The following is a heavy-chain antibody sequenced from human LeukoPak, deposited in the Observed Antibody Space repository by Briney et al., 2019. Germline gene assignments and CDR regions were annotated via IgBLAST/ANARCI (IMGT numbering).Heavy chain of an antibody. CDR1: GGSISSYY. J-gene: IGHJ4*02. CDR3: AGESSDS. V-gene: IGHV4-4*07. Sequence: PSETLSLACTVSGGSISSYYWSWIRQPAGKGLEGIGRIYTSGSTNYNPSLKSRVTISVDTSKNQFSLKLRSVTAGDTSGYYFAGESSDSWGKGTLVSVSS. CDR2: IYTSGST.